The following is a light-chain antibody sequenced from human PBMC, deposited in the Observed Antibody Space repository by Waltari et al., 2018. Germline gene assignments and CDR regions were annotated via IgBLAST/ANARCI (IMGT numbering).Light chain of an antibody. V-gene: IGKV1-39*01. Sequence: IQMTQSPSSLSASVGDRVTINCRTSQSIDRHLNWYQQKPGKAPKVLIYGASSLQRGVPSRFSGRGSGTDFTLTINSLQPEDFATYYCQQSYSTPLTFGGGTKVEIK. CDR1: QSIDRH. J-gene: IGKJ4*01. CDR3: QQSYSTPLT. CDR2: GAS.